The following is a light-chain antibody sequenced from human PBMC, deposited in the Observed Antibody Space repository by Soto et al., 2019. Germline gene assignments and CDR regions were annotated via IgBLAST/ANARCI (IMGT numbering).Light chain of an antibody. V-gene: IGLV1-40*01. CDR3: QSYDSRLSGWKV. Sequence: QSVLTQPPSLSGAPGQRVTISCTGSISNIGAGYDVHWYQQLPGTAPKLLIYGNSNRPSGVPDRFSGSKSGTSASLAITGLQAEDEADYYCQSYDSRLSGWKVLGGGTKVTV. CDR1: ISNIGAGYD. J-gene: IGLJ2*01. CDR2: GNS.